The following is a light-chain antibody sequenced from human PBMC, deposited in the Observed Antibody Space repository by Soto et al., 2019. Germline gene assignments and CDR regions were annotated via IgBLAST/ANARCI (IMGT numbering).Light chain of an antibody. CDR1: QSVSSY. Sequence: EIVLTQSQATLSLSPGERATLSCRASQSVSSYLAWYQQKPGQAPRLLIYDASNRATGIPARFSDSGSGTDFTLTINSLEPEDVAVYYCQQRSNWPSITFGQGTRLEIK. V-gene: IGKV3-11*01. J-gene: IGKJ5*01. CDR2: DAS. CDR3: QQRSNWPSIT.